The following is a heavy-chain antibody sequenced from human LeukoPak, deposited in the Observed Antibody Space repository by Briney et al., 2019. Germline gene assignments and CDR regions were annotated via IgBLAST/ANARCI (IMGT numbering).Heavy chain of an antibody. CDR1: GFTFSSYS. CDR3: ARGREWGDMSDAFDI. D-gene: IGHD3-3*01. Sequence: GGSLRLSCAASGFTFSSYSMNWVRQARGKGLEWVTSISSSSSYIYYADSVKGRFTISRDNAKNSLYLQMNRLRAEDTAVYYCARGREWGDMSDAFDIWGQGTMVTVSS. V-gene: IGHV3-21*01. CDR2: ISSSSSYI. J-gene: IGHJ3*02.